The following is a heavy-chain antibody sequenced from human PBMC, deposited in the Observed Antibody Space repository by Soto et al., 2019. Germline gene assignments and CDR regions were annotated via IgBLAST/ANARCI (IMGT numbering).Heavy chain of an antibody. Sequence: SLRLSCAASGFTFSSYGMHWVRQAPGKGLEWVAVISYDGSNKYYADSVKGRFTISRDNSKNTLYLQMNSLRAEDTAVYYCAKDAAYDFWSGYYPNYYYYGMDVWGQGTTVTVSS. D-gene: IGHD3-3*01. CDR2: ISYDGSNK. J-gene: IGHJ6*02. CDR1: GFTFSSYG. CDR3: AKDAAYDFWSGYYPNYYYYGMDV. V-gene: IGHV3-30*18.